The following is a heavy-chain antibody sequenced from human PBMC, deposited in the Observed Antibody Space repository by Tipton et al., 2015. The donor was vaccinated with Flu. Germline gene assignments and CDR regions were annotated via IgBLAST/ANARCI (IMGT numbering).Heavy chain of an antibody. CDR2: ISSSSSYI. V-gene: IGHV3-21*01. J-gene: IGHJ3*02. CDR1: GFTFSSYA. Sequence: SLRLSCAASGFTFSSYAMSWVRQAPGKGLEWVSSISSSSSYIYYADSVKGRFTISRDNAKNSLYLQMNSLRAEDTAVYYCARDGSSTSFGAFDIWGQGTMVTGSS. D-gene: IGHD2-2*01. CDR3: ARDGSSTSFGAFDI.